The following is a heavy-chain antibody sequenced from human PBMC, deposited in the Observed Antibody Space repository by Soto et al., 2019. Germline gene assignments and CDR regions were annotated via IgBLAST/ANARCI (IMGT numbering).Heavy chain of an antibody. CDR2: IIPIFGTA. V-gene: IGHV1-69*13. Sequence: EASVKVSCKASGGTFSSYAISWVRQAPGQGLEWMGGIIPIFGTANYAQKFQGRVTITADESTSTAYMELSSLRSEDTAVYYCARGTIFGVVMDYYYGMDVWGQGTTVTV. D-gene: IGHD3-3*01. CDR1: GGTFSSYA. J-gene: IGHJ6*02. CDR3: ARGTIFGVVMDYYYGMDV.